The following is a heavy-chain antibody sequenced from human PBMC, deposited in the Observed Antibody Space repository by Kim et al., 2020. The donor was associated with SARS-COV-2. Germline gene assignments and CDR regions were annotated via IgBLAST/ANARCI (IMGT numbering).Heavy chain of an antibody. V-gene: IGHV4-39*01. Sequence: SETLSLTCTVSGGSISSSSYYWGWIRQPPGKGLEWIGSIYYSGSTYYNPSLKSRVTISVDTSKNQFSLKLSSVTAADTAVYYCARHEGDTAMVEESYFDYWGQGTLVTVSS. J-gene: IGHJ4*02. CDR2: IYYSGST. CDR3: ARHEGDTAMVEESYFDY. CDR1: GGSISSSSYY. D-gene: IGHD5-18*01.